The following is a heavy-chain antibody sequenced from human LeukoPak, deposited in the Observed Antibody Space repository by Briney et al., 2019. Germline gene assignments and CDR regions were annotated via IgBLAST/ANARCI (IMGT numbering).Heavy chain of an antibody. CDR1: GYTFTSYD. D-gene: IGHD4-17*01. Sequence: GASVKVSCKASGYTFTSYDINWVRQATGQGLEWMGWMNPNSGNTDYAQKFQGRVTMTRNTSISTAYMELSSLRSEDTVVYYCARGLTVTTRPAGYWGQGTLVTVSS. J-gene: IGHJ4*02. CDR2: MNPNSGNT. V-gene: IGHV1-8*01. CDR3: ARGLTVTTRPAGY.